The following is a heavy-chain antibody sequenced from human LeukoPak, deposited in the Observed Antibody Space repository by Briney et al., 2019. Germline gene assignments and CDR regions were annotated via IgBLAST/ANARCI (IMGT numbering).Heavy chain of an antibody. J-gene: IGHJ4*02. CDR3: ARDSSSGWYGTMYY. CDR1: GFTFSNYW. CDR2: INSDGINT. V-gene: IGHV3-74*01. D-gene: IGHD6-19*01. Sequence: GGSLRLSCAASGFTFSNYWMHWVRQAPGKGLVWVSRINSDGINTSYADSVKGRFTISRDNAKNTLYLQMNSLRAEDTAVYYCARDSSSGWYGTMYYWGQGTLVTVSS.